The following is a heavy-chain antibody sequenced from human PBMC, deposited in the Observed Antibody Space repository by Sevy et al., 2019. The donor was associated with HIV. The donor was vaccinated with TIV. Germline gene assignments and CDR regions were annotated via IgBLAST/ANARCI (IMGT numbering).Heavy chain of an antibody. CDR3: AKLAAAGRKYYYYGMDV. Sequence: GGSLRLSCAASGFTFSSYGMHWVRQAPGKGLEWVAVISYDGSNKYYADSVKGRFTISRDNSKNTLYLQMNSLRAEDTAVYYCAKLAAAGRKYYYYGMDVWGQRTTVTVSS. V-gene: IGHV3-30*18. CDR1: GFTFSSYG. D-gene: IGHD6-13*01. CDR2: ISYDGSNK. J-gene: IGHJ6*02.